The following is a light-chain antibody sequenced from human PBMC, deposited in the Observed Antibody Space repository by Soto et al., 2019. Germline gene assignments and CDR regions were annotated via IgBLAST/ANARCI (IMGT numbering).Light chain of an antibody. J-gene: IGKJ1*01. CDR2: KAS. CDR1: QSISVW. V-gene: IGKV1-5*03. Sequence: DIQMPQSPSTLSASVGDRVTITCRASQSISVWLAWYQQKAGKAPNLLIYKASRLESGVPSRFSGSGSETEFTLTISGLQPGDSATYYCQQYNRYSPTFGQGTKGEVK. CDR3: QQYNRYSPT.